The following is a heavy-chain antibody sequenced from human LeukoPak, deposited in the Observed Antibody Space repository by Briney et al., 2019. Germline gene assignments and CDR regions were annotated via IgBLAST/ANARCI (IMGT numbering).Heavy chain of an antibody. CDR2: IHYLGST. J-gene: IGHJ4*02. CDR3: ARRYCSGSSRYFVDY. CDR1: GGSISSSSYN. Sequence: PSETLSLTCTVSGGSISSSSYNWVWIRQPPGKGLEWIGSIHYLGSTYYNPSLKTRVTISVDTSKNQFSLRLSSVTAADTAVYYCARRYCSGSSRYFVDYWGQGTLVTVSS. V-gene: IGHV4-39*01. D-gene: IGHD2-15*01.